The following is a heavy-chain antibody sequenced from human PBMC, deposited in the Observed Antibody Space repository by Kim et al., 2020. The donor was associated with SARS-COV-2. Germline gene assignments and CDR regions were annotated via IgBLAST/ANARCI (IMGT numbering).Heavy chain of an antibody. D-gene: IGHD2-21*02. CDR2: IKSKADGGTT. V-gene: IGHV3-15*01. J-gene: IGHJ3*02. Sequence: GGSLRLSCAGSRFTFSNAWMSWVRLAPGKGLEWVGHIKSKADGGTTDYAAPVKGRFTISRDDSKRTLYLQMSSLQTEDTGVYYCTTFPVLGLSAFDIWG. CDR3: TTFPVLGLSAFDI. CDR1: RFTFSNAW.